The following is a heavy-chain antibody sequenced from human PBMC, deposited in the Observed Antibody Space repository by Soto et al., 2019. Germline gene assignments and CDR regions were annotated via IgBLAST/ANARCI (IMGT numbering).Heavy chain of an antibody. D-gene: IGHD1-26*01. J-gene: IGHJ5*02. Sequence: GGSLRLSCTVSVFTFRHNDLTWIRQAPGKGLEWLSYISTSGSPAYYADSVKGRFTISTHNAKKSLYLQMDSLRDEDTGVYYCAKGGIYYEAWGQGTLVTVSS. CDR2: ISTSGSPA. V-gene: IGHV3-11*01. CDR1: VFTFRHND. CDR3: AKGGIYYEA.